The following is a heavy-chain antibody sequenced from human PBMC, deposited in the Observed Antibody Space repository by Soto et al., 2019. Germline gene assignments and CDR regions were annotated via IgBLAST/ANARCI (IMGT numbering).Heavy chain of an antibody. CDR2: ISSSGSYI. D-gene: IGHD2-2*01. J-gene: IGHJ6*02. V-gene: IGHV3-21*01. Sequence: EVQLVESGGGLVKPGGSLRLSCAASGFTFSSYSMNWVRQAPGKGLEWVSSISSSGSYIYYADSVKGRFTISRDNAKNSLYLQMNSLRAEDTAVYYCARDRDIVVVPAAYYYYGMDVWGQGTTVTVSS. CDR1: GFTFSSYS. CDR3: ARDRDIVVVPAAYYYYGMDV.